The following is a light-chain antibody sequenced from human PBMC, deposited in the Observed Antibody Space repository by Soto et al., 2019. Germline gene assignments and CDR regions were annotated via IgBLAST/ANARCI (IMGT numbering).Light chain of an antibody. CDR3: QKYNSAPT. V-gene: IGKV1-27*01. J-gene: IGKJ5*01. CDR1: HGISNK. CDR2: AAS. Sequence: DMQMTQSPSSLSASVGDRVTITCRASHGISNKVAWYQHKPGKAPKLLVYAASTLQSGVPSRFSGSGSGTDFALTISSLQPEDVATYYCQKYNSAPTFGQGTRLE.